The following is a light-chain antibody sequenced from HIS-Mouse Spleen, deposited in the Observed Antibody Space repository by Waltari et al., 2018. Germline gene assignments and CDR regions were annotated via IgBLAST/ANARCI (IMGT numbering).Light chain of an antibody. CDR3: CSYAGSYTFWV. Sequence: QSALTQPRSVSGSPGQSVTISCTGTSSDVGGYNYVSWYQQHPGKAPKLMVYDVSKRPSRLPGRISSSKSGNTASLTISGLQAEDEADYYCCSYAGSYTFWVFGGGTKLTVL. V-gene: IGLV2-11*01. CDR1: SSDVGGYNY. CDR2: DVS. J-gene: IGLJ3*02.